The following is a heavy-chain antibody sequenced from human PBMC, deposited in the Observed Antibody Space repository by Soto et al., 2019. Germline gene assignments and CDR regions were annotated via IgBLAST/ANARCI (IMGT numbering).Heavy chain of an antibody. CDR1: GFTFSDSW. V-gene: IGHV3-7*01. CDR3: VRGGSNYAS. CDR2: IKPDESEK. Sequence: EVQLVESGGGLVQPGGSLSLSCPASGFTFSDSWWTWVRQAPGKGLEWVARIKPDESEKKYADSVKGRFSISRDNAKNSMYLQMDSLRGEDTAVYYCVRGGSNYASWGQGTLVTVSS. D-gene: IGHD4-4*01. J-gene: IGHJ5*02.